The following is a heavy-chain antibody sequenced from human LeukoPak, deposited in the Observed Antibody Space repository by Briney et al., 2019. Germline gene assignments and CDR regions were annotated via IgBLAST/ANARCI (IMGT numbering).Heavy chain of an antibody. CDR2: IYYSGST. V-gene: IGHV4-59*01. J-gene: IGHJ4*02. CDR1: GYSISSYY. CDR3: ARGYSYGYFPDY. D-gene: IGHD5-18*01. Sequence: SETLSLTCTVSGYSISSYYWSWIRQPPGKGLEWIGYIYYSGSTNYNPSLKSRVTISVDTSKNQFSLKLSSVTAADTAVYYCARGYSYGYFPDYWGQGTLVTVSS.